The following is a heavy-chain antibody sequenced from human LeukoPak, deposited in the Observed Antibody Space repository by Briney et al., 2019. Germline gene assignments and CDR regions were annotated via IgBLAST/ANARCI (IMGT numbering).Heavy chain of an antibody. CDR1: GGSISSSSYY. Sequence: PSETLSLTCTVSGGSISSSSYYWGWIRQPPGKGLEWIGSIYYSGGTYYNPSLKSRVTISVDTSKNQFSLKLSSVTAADTAVYYCARRTGSSYYFDYWGQGTLVTVSS. CDR3: ARRTGSSYYFDY. CDR2: IYYSGGT. D-gene: IGHD6-6*01. V-gene: IGHV4-39*01. J-gene: IGHJ4*02.